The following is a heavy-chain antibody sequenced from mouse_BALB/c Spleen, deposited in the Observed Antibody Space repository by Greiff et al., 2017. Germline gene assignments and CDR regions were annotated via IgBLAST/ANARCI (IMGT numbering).Heavy chain of an antibody. J-gene: IGHJ4*01. CDR1: GYTFTSYW. CDR2: IYPGNSDT. CDR3: TRLGQEDYYAMDY. V-gene: IGHV1-5*01. Sequence: EVQLQQSGTVLARPGASVKMSCKASGYTFTSYWMHWVKQRPGQGLEWIGAIYPGNSDTSYNQKFKGKAKLTAVTSTSTAYMELSSLTNEDSAVYYCTRLGQEDYYAMDYWGQGTSVTVSS. D-gene: IGHD3-3*01.